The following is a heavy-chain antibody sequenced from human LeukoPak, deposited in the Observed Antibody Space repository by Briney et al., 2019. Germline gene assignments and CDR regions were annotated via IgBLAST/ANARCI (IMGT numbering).Heavy chain of an antibody. CDR2: ISGSGGST. CDR3: ARDGSFVVPAALDY. CDR1: GFTFSSYA. Sequence: GGSLRLSCAASGFTFSSYAMSWVRQAPGKGLEWVSAISGSGGSTYYADSVKGRFTISRDNSKNTLYLQMNSLRAEDTAVYYCARDGSFVVPAALDYWGQGTLVTVSS. D-gene: IGHD2-2*01. V-gene: IGHV3-23*01. J-gene: IGHJ4*02.